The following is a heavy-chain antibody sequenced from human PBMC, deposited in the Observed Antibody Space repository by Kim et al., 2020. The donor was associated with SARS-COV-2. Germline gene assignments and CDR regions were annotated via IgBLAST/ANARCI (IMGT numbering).Heavy chain of an antibody. CDR2: IYHSGST. CDR1: GGSISSSNW. V-gene: IGHV4-4*02. D-gene: IGHD2-15*01. Sequence: SETLSLTCAVSGGSISSSNWWSWVRQPPGKGLEWIGEIYHSGSTNYNPSLKSRVTISVDKSKNQFSLKLSSVTAADTAVYYCARDHGYCSGGSCYSGGVFFDYWGQGTLVTVSS. CDR3: ARDHGYCSGGSCYSGGVFFDY. J-gene: IGHJ4*02.